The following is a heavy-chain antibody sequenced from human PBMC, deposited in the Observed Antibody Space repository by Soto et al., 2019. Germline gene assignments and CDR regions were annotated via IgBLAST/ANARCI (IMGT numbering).Heavy chain of an antibody. Sequence: QVQLQESGPGLVKPSETLSLTCTVSGGSINSDYWSWIRQPPGKGLEWIGYIFYSGYTKHDPSLKSRVTISVDTSKNQFSLTLSSVTAADTDVYYCARGVATNEFDSWGQGTLVTVSS. CDR2: IFYSGYT. D-gene: IGHD5-12*01. CDR3: ARGVATNEFDS. V-gene: IGHV4-59*01. J-gene: IGHJ4*02. CDR1: GGSINSDY.